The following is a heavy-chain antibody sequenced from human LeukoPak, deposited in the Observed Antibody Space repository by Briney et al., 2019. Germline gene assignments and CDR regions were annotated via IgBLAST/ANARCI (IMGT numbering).Heavy chain of an antibody. CDR1: GFTFSSYA. V-gene: IGHV3-30-3*01. J-gene: IGHJ4*02. CDR2: ISYDGSNK. D-gene: IGHD4-17*01. CDR3: ARADGVYGDPMGTRYGDFDY. Sequence: GGSLRLSCAASGFTFSSYAMHWVRQAPGKGLEWVAVISYDGSNKYYADSVKGRFTISRDNSKNTLYLQMNSLRAEDTAVYYCARADGVYGDPMGTRYGDFDYWGQGTLVTVSS.